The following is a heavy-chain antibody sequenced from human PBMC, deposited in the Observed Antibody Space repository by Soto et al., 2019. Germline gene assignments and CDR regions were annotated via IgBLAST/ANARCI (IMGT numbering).Heavy chain of an antibody. J-gene: IGHJ4*02. D-gene: IGHD1-26*01. V-gene: IGHV4-39*01. CDR3: ARHVEWEIFYYFEH. Sequence: SETLSLTCTVSGGSISSSSYYWGWIRQPPGKGLEWIGSIFYSGSTYYNPSLKSRVTISVDTSKNQFSLKLSSVTAADTAVYYCARHVEWEIFYYFEHWGQGTPVTVSS. CDR1: GGSISSSSYY. CDR2: IFYSGST.